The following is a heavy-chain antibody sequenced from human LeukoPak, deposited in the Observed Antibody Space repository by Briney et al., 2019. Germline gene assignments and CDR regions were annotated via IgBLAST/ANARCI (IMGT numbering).Heavy chain of an antibody. J-gene: IGHJ4*02. D-gene: IGHD3-10*01. CDR2: VSYSGGT. Sequence: SETLSLTCSVSGDSLNYYYWTWIRQPPGKGLEWIGHVSYSGGTNYNASLKSRVTILVDTSKNQFSLMVRSMTAADTAIYYCARCYGSGSLYYFDYWGQGALVTVSS. CDR3: ARCYGSGSLYYFDY. V-gene: IGHV4-59*01. CDR1: GDSLNYYY.